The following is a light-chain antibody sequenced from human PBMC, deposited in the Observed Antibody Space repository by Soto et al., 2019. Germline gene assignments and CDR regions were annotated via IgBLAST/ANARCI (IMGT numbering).Light chain of an antibody. J-gene: IGLJ1*01. Sequence: QSVLARPPSVAVAPGHRVTSSWTGRSSNIGAGYDVHWYQHLPGTAPKLLIYGNSNRPSGVPDRFSGSKSGTSASLAITGLQAEDEADYYCQSYDSSLSGFYVFGTGTKVTVL. CDR3: QSYDSSLSGFYV. V-gene: IGLV1-40*01. CDR2: GNS. CDR1: SSNIGAGYD.